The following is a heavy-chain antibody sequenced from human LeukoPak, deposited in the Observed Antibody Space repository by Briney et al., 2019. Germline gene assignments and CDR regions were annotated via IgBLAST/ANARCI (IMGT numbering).Heavy chain of an antibody. CDR3: ARHPRRGAYEGFDY. CDR2: IYYSGST. V-gene: IGHV4-39*01. Sequence: SETLSLTCTVSGGSICSSSYYWGWIRQPPGEGLEWIGSIYYSGSTYYNPSLKSRVTISVDTSKTQFSLKLSYVTAADTAVYYCARHPRRGAYEGFDYWGQGTLVTVSS. J-gene: IGHJ4*02. CDR1: GGSICSSSYY. D-gene: IGHD2-21*01.